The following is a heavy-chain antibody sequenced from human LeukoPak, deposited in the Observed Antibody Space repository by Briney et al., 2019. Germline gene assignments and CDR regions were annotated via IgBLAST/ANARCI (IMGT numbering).Heavy chain of an antibody. V-gene: IGHV1-18*01. D-gene: IGHD2-15*01. CDR2: ISTYNRKT. CDR3: ARCDGGSCYSGYLGY. CDR1: GYSFISYG. J-gene: IGHJ4*02. Sequence: ASVKVSCKASGYSFISYGISWVRQAPGQGLEWMGWISTYNRKTNYAQRLQDRVTMTTDTSTSTVYMELRSLRSDDTAMYYCARCDGGSCYSGYLGYRGQGTLVTVSS.